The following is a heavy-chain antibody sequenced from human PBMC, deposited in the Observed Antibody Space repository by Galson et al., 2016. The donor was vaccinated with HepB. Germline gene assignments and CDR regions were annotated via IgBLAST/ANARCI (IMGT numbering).Heavy chain of an antibody. J-gene: IGHJ4*02. CDR3: ARDRYRSLDY. V-gene: IGHV1-18*04. CDR2: ISAHNGDT. D-gene: IGHD3-9*01. CDR1: GYPFTTNG. Sequence: SVKVSCKASGYPFTTNGITWVRQAPGQGLEWMGWISAHNGDTNSPQKFQGRVTLTTDTSTRTAYMELRSLKSDDTAVYYCARDRYRSLDYWGQGTLVTVSS.